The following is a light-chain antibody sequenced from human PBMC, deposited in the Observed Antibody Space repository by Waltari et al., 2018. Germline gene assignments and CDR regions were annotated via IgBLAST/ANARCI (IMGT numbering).Light chain of an antibody. V-gene: IGLV2-14*01. Sequence: QSALTQPASVSGSPGQSITISCTGTSSDVGGYNYVSWYHQHPGKAPKLMIYDVSKRPSGVSNRCSGSKSGKTASLTISGLQAEDEADYYGSSYTSSSTWVFGGGTKLTVL. CDR1: SSDVGGYNY. J-gene: IGLJ3*02. CDR2: DVS. CDR3: SSYTSSSTWV.